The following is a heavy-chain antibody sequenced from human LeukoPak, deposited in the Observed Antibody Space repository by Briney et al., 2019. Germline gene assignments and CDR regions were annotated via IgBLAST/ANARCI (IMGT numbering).Heavy chain of an antibody. J-gene: IGHJ2*01. V-gene: IGHV5-51*01. CDR1: GYSFTSYW. Sequence: GESLKISCKGSGYSFTSYWTGWVRQMPGKGLEWMGIIYPGDSDTRYSPSFQGRVTISADKSISTAYVQWSSLKASGTAMYYCARPATVVTPWYFDLWGRGTLVTVSS. D-gene: IGHD4-23*01. CDR2: IYPGDSDT. CDR3: ARPATVVTPWYFDL.